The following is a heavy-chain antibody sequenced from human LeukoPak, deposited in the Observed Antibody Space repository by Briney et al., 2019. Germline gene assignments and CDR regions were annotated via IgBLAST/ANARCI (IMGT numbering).Heavy chain of an antibody. CDR2: AFYTGYT. D-gene: IGHD3-22*01. CDR3: AGETITSYYDSSGYSRMDV. CDR1: GGSISSGSYY. J-gene: IGHJ6*02. V-gene: IGHV4-61*01. Sequence: SETLSLTCTVSGGSISSGSYYWSWIRQPPGKGLEWIGYAFYTGYTNYNPSLQSRVTISVDTSKNQFSLKLSSVTAADTAVYYCAGETITSYYDSSGYSRMDVWGQGTTVTVSS.